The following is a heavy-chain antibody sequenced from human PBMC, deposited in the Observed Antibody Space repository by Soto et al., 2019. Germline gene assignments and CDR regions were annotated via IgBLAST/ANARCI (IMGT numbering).Heavy chain of an antibody. V-gene: IGHV1-69*06. D-gene: IGHD1-7*01. CDR1: RGTFRSYA. CDR3: AGDKGLTGTTFYFDY. Sequence: SSVEVSCNASRGTFRSYAISWVRQAPGQGLEWMGGIIPIFGTANYAQKFQGRVTITADKSTSTAYMELSSLRSEDTAVYYCAGDKGLTGTTFYFDYWGQGTLVTVSS. CDR2: IIPIFGTA. J-gene: IGHJ4*02.